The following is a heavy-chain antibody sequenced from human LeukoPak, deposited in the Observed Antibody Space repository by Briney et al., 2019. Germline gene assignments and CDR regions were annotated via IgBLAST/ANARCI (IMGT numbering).Heavy chain of an antibody. Sequence: SVKVSCKASGGTFSSYAISWVRQAPGQGLEWMGGIIPIFGTANYAQKFQGRVTITADESTSTAYMELSSLRSEDTAVYYCARLRDHYYDSSGLDYWGQGTLVTVSS. J-gene: IGHJ4*02. CDR3: ARLRDHYYDSSGLDY. V-gene: IGHV1-69*13. CDR1: GGTFSSYA. CDR2: IIPIFGTA. D-gene: IGHD3-22*01.